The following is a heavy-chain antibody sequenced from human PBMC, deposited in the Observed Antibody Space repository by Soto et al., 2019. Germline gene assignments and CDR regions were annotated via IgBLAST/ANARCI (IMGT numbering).Heavy chain of an antibody. CDR2: ISGSGGST. CDR3: AKDRNQLLSKGLYDY. V-gene: IGHV3-23*01. Sequence: SLRLSCAASGFTFSSYAMSWVRQAPGKGLEWVSAISGSGGSTYYADSVKGRFTISRDNSKNTLYLQMNSLRAEDTAVYYCAKDRNQLLSKGLYDYWGQGTLVTVSS. D-gene: IGHD2-2*01. J-gene: IGHJ4*02. CDR1: GFTFSSYA.